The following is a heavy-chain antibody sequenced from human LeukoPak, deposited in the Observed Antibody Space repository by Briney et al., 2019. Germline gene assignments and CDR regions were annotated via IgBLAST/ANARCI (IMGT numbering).Heavy chain of an antibody. D-gene: IGHD2-15*01. CDR3: AKVPFYCSGGSCYFDY. J-gene: IGHJ4*02. CDR1: GFTFDDYA. Sequence: PGGSLRLSCAASGFTFDDYAMHWVRQAPGKGLEWVSGISWNSGSIGYADPVKGRFTISRDNAKNSLYLQMNSLRAEDTALYYCAKVPFYCSGGSCYFDYWGQGTLVTVSS. V-gene: IGHV3-9*01. CDR2: ISWNSGSI.